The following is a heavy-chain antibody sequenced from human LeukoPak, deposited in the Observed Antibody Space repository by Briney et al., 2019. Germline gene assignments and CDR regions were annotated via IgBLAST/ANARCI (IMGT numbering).Heavy chain of an antibody. D-gene: IGHD2-15*01. Sequence: TSETLSLTCAVYGGSFSGYYWSWIRQPPGKGLEWIGEINQSGITNYNSSLKSRVTISEDTSKNQFSLKLSSVTAADTAVYYCARGQSRCGNYWCQGTL. CDR2: INQSGIT. J-gene: IGHJ4*02. CDR1: GGSFSGYY. CDR3: ARGQSRCGNY. V-gene: IGHV4-34*01.